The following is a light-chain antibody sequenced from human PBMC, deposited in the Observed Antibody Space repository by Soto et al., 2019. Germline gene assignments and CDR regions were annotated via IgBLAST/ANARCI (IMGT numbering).Light chain of an antibody. CDR3: QQFNAYPLT. V-gene: IGKV1-9*01. CDR2: GAS. J-gene: IGKJ4*01. CDR1: QGISDY. Sequence: DIQLTQSPSFLSASVGDRVTISCRASQGISDYLAWYQQKPGKAPKLLIYGASTLQSGVPSRFSGSAYGTELTLTISSLQPEDFATYFCQQFNAYPLTFGGGTKLEIK.